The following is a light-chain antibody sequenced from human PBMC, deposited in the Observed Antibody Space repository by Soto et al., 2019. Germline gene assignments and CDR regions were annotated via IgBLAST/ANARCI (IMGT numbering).Light chain of an antibody. CDR3: QQYGSSRWT. CDR1: QRISSSY. V-gene: IGKV3-20*01. CDR2: AAS. Sequence: EVVLTQSPGTLSLSPGERTTLSCRASQRISSSYLAWYQQKPGQAPRLLIYAASSSATGIPDRFSGSGSGTDFTLTISRLESEDFAVYYCQQYGSSRWTFGQGTKVEIK. J-gene: IGKJ1*01.